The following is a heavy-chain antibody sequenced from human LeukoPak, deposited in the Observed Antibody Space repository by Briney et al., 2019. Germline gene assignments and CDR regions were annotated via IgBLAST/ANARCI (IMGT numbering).Heavy chain of an antibody. CDR1: GCTLTNYG. Sequence: GASVKVSCKASGCTLTNYGISWVRQAPGQGLEWMGWFNSDTGNTEYSQKFQGRVSISRDTSANTAYMELNRLRPEDTAVFYCVRGGPNKSGWTLDYWGQGTLVTVSS. D-gene: IGHD6-19*01. V-gene: IGHV1-3*01. CDR2: FNSDTGNT. J-gene: IGHJ4*02. CDR3: VRGGPNKSGWTLDY.